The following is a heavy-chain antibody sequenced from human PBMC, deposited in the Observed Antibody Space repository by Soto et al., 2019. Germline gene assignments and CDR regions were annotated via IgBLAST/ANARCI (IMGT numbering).Heavy chain of an antibody. D-gene: IGHD2-15*01. CDR1: GYTFTGYY. V-gene: IGHV1-2*04. Sequence: AASVKVSCKASGYTFTGYYMHWVRQAPGQGLEWMGWINPNSGGTNYAQKFQGWVTMTRDTSISTAYMELSRLRSDDTAVYYCARSTHYYYYGMDVWGQGTKVTV. CDR2: INPNSGGT. J-gene: IGHJ6*02. CDR3: ARSTHYYYYGMDV.